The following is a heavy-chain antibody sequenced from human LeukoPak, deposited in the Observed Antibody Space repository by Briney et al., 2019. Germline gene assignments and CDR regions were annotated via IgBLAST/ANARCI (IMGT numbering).Heavy chain of an antibody. V-gene: IGHV3-33*06. D-gene: IGHD3-3*01. Sequence: GGSLRLSCAASGFTFSSYGMHWVRQAPGKGLEWVAVIWYDGSNKYYADSVKGRFTISRDNSKNTLYLQVNSLRAEDTAVYYCAKNLRTEFAFDYWGQGTLVTVSS. CDR3: AKNLRTEFAFDY. CDR1: GFTFSSYG. CDR2: IWYDGSNK. J-gene: IGHJ4*02.